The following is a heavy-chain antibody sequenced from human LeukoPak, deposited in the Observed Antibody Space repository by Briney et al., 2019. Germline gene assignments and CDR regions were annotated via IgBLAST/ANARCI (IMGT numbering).Heavy chain of an antibody. CDR2: INPNSGGT. V-gene: IGHV1-2*02. CDR1: GYTFTGYY. CDR3: ARDRGIWFGELVFDY. D-gene: IGHD3-10*01. J-gene: IGHJ4*02. Sequence: ASVKVSCKASGYTFTGYYMHWVRQAPGQGLEWMGWINPNSGGTNYAQKFQGRVTMTRDTSISTAYMELSRLRSDDTAVYYCARDRGIWFGELVFDYWGQGTLVTVSS.